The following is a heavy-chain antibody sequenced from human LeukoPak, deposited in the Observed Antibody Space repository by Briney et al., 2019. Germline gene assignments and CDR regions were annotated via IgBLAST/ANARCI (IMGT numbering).Heavy chain of an antibody. Sequence: SETLSLTCTVSGGSISSSSYYWGWIRHPPGKGLEWIGRIYASGSTNYNPSLKSRVTLSVDTSSNQFSLTLSSVTAADTAVYHCARDIRSHNGPGGYYYYYMDVWGKGTTVTVSS. J-gene: IGHJ6*03. CDR1: GGSISSSSYY. D-gene: IGHD2-8*01. CDR3: ARDIRSHNGPGGYYYYYMDV. V-gene: IGHV4-39*07. CDR2: IYASGST.